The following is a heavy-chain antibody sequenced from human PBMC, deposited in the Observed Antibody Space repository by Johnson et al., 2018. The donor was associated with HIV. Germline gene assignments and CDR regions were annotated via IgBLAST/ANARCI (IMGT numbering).Heavy chain of an antibody. Sequence: VQLVESGGGVVRPGGSLRLSCAAAGFTFDDYGMNWVRQAPGTGLEWVSGINWNGVRPGYLNSIKGRFTLSRENAKNNLYRQMNSLRAEDTAVYYCAKVLTSSTSWLDDAFDICGQGTMVTVSS. J-gene: IGHJ3*02. CDR2: INWNGVRP. CDR1: GFTFDDYG. CDR3: AKVLTSSTSWLDDAFDI. V-gene: IGHV3-20*04. D-gene: IGHD6-13*01.